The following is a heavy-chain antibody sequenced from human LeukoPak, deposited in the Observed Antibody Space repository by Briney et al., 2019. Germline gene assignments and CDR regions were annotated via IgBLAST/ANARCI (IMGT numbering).Heavy chain of an antibody. V-gene: IGHV1-18*01. J-gene: IGHJ4*02. CDR2: ISAYNGNT. CDR1: GYTFTSYG. Sequence: ASVKVSCKASGYTFTSYGISWVRQAPGQGLEWMGWISAYNGNTNYAQKFQGRVTMTRDTSISTAYMELSRLRSDDTAVYYCARLWFGNHFDYWGQGTLVTVSS. D-gene: IGHD3-10*01. CDR3: ARLWFGNHFDY.